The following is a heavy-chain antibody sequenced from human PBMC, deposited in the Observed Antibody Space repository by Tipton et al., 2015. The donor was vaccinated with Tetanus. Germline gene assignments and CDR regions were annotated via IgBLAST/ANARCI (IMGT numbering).Heavy chain of an antibody. D-gene: IGHD6-19*01. V-gene: IGHV1-2*02. CDR1: GYTFTGYY. Sequence: QMQLVQSGAEVKKPGASVKVSCKASGYTFTGYYMHWVRQAPGQRLEWMGWINPNSGGTNYAQKFQGRVTMTRDTSISTAYMELSRLRSDDTAVYYCAREIIAVADDYYYGMDVWGQGTTVTVSS. CDR2: INPNSGGT. J-gene: IGHJ6*02. CDR3: AREIIAVADDYYYGMDV.